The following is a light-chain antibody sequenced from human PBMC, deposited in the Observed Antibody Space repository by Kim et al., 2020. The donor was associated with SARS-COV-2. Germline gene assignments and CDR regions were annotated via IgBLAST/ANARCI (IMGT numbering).Light chain of an antibody. V-gene: IGKV3-11*01. CDR2: DAS. CDR3: QQRSNWLT. J-gene: IGKJ4*01. CDR1: QSISTH. Sequence: EIVLTQSPATLSLSPGERATLSCRASQSISTHLAWYQHKPGQAPRLLIYDASKRATGIPATFSGSGSGTDFTLTISSLEPEDFAVYYCQQRSNWLTFGGGTKLEI.